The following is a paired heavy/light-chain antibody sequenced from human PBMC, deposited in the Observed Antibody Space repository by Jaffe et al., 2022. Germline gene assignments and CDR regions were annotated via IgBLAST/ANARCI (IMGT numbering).Light chain of an antibody. J-gene: IGLJ2*01. V-gene: IGLV2-8*01. CDR1: TSDIGRYNY. CDR2: EVY. CDR3: SSYVGSSNFDSRIVV. Sequence: QSALTQPPSASGSPGQSVTISCTGSTSDIGRYNYVSWYQQHPGKAPKLLIYEVYNRPSGVPDRFSGSKSGNTASLTVSGLQAEDDADYYCSSYVGSSNFDSRIVVFGGGTKLTVL.
Heavy chain of an antibody. Sequence: EVQVVESGGGSVQPGGSMRLSCVASGLTFTSHWMHWVRQVPGKGLEWVSRINSDGRSITYADSVKGRFTISRDNAKNTVYLQMNSLRAEDTAIYYCAGDLVLGSGSCAYWGQGTLVTVYS. CDR3: AGDLVLGSGSCAY. J-gene: IGHJ4*02. V-gene: IGHV3-74*01. D-gene: IGHD3-10*01. CDR1: GLTFTSHW. CDR2: INSDGRSI.